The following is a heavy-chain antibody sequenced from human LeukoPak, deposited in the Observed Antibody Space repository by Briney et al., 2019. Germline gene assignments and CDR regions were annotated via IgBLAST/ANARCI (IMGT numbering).Heavy chain of an antibody. CDR2: ISGSGGST. CDR3: AKKINDYGDYDDY. CDR1: GFTFSSYA. Sequence: AGGSLRLSCAASGFTFSSYAMSWVRQAPGKGLEWVSAISGSGGSTYYADSVKGRFTISRDNSKNTLYLQMNSLRAEDTAVYYCAKKINDYGDYDDYWGQGTLVTVSS. V-gene: IGHV3-23*01. D-gene: IGHD4-17*01. J-gene: IGHJ4*02.